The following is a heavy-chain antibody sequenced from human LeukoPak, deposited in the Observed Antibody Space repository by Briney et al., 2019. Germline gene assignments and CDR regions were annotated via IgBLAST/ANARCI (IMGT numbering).Heavy chain of an antibody. D-gene: IGHD2-2*01. CDR3: TRRAGGCSSSSCYDY. CDR1: GFTLSDSA. CDR2: IRSKANSYAT. V-gene: IGHV3-73*01. Sequence: GESLKLSCAASGFTLSDSAMHWVRQASGKGLEWVGRIRSKANSYATAYGASVKGRFTISRDESKNTAYLQMNSLKTEDTAVYFCTRRAGGCSSSSCYDYWGQGILVTVSS. J-gene: IGHJ4*02.